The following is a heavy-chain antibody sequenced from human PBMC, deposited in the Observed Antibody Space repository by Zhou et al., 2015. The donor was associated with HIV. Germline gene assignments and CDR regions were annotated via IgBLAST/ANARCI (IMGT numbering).Heavy chain of an antibody. CDR2: IIPIFGTA. J-gene: IGHJ4*02. D-gene: IGHD3-22*01. V-gene: IGHV1-69*01. CDR1: GGTFSSYA. Sequence: QVQLVQSGAEVKKPGSSVKVSCKASGGTFSSYAISWVRQAPGQGLEWMGGIIPIFGTANYAQKFQGRVTITADESTSTAYMELSSLRSEDTAVYYCARILGRYYDSSGGADYWGQGTPGSPSPQ. CDR3: ARILGRYYDSSGGADY.